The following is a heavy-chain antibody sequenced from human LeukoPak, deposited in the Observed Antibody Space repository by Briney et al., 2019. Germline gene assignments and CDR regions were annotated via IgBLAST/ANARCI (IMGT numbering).Heavy chain of an antibody. Sequence: PGGSLRLSCAASGFTFSGYSMNWVRQAPGKGLEWVSSISSSSSYIYYADSVKGRFTISRDNAKNSLYLQMNSLRAEDTAVYYCARDTTSISHNFDYWGQGTLVTVSS. D-gene: IGHD2/OR15-2a*01. CDR2: ISSSSSYI. CDR1: GFTFSGYS. J-gene: IGHJ4*02. V-gene: IGHV3-21*01. CDR3: ARDTTSISHNFDY.